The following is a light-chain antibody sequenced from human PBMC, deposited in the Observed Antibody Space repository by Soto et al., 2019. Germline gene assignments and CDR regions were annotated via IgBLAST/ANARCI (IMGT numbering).Light chain of an antibody. V-gene: IGLV2-11*01. J-gene: IGLJ3*02. Sequence: QSALTQPRSVSGSPGQSVTISCTGTSSDVGGYNYVSWYQQHPGKAPKLMIYDVSKRPSGVPDRFSGSKSGNTASLTISGLQDEDEADYYCCSYAGSSFWVFGGGTKLTGL. CDR1: SSDVGGYNY. CDR2: DVS. CDR3: CSYAGSSFWV.